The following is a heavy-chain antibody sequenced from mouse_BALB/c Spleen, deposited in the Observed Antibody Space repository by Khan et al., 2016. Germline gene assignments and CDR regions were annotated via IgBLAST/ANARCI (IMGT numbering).Heavy chain of an antibody. Sequence: QVQLKESGPGLVAPSQSLSITCTVSGFSLTSYGVHWVRQPPGKGLEWLGVIWAGGSTNYNSALMSRLSISKDNSKSQVFLKMNSLQTDDTAIYYSAREPPIHYYGYRTMDYWGQGTSVTVSS. CDR1: GFSLTSYG. J-gene: IGHJ4*01. V-gene: IGHV2-9*02. D-gene: IGHD1-2*01. CDR2: IWAGGST. CDR3: AREPPIHYYGYRTMDY.